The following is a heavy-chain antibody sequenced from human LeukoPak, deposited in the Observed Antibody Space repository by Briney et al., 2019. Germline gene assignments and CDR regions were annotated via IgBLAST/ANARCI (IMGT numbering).Heavy chain of an antibody. CDR1: GFTVSSNY. CDR3: VRDHNFLIDS. CDR2: IYSGGST. V-gene: IGHV3-53*01. Sequence: PGGSLRLSCAASGFTVSSNYMSWVRQAPGKGLEWVSVIYSGGSTYYADPVKGRFTISRDSAKNTLYLQMNSLRAEDTAMYYCVRDHNFLIDSWGQGALVTVSS. J-gene: IGHJ4*02. D-gene: IGHD2/OR15-2a*01.